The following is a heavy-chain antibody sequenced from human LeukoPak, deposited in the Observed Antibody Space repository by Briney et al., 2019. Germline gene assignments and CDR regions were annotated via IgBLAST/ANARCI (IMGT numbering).Heavy chain of an antibody. D-gene: IGHD1-26*01. V-gene: IGHV4-61*10. J-gene: IGHJ4*02. CDR2: INHSGST. CDR1: GDSISSGDYY. CDR3: ASVVGALDY. Sequence: SETLSLTCTVSGDSISSGDYYWSWIRQPAGKGLEWIGEINHSGSTNYNPSLKSRVTISVDTSKNQFSLKLSSVTAADTAVYYCASVVGALDYWGQGTLVTVSS.